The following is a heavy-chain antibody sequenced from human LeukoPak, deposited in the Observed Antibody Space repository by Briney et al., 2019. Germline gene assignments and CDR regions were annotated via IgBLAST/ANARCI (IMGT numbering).Heavy chain of an antibody. J-gene: IGHJ4*02. D-gene: IGHD3-16*01. CDR1: GFTFDDYG. CDR2: IRSGGST. CDR3: ARDRITGTDY. V-gene: IGHV3-20*04. Sequence: PGGSLRLSCAASGFTFDDYGMSWVRQAPGKGLEWVSGIRSGGSTGYADSVKGRFTISRDNAKNSLYLQMNSLRAEDTALYYCARDRITGTDYWGQGTLVTVSS.